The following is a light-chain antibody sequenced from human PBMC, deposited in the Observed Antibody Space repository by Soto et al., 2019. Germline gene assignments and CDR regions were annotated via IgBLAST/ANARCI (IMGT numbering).Light chain of an antibody. CDR3: QQYGSSPIT. Sequence: EIVLTQSPDPMSLSPGARATLSCRASQSVSSSYLAWYQQKPGQAPRLPSYGASSRATGIPDRVSGSGAGTDCTLTISRLEPEEVAVYYCQQYGSSPITFGQGTRLEIK. J-gene: IGKJ5*01. V-gene: IGKV3-20*01. CDR2: GAS. CDR1: QSVSSSY.